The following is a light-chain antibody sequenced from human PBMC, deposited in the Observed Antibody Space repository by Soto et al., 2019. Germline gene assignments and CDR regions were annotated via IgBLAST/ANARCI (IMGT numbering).Light chain of an antibody. CDR3: HHRGNGIT. Sequence: EIVLTQSPGTLSLSPCERATLSPSTSQSVSSSYLAWYQQKPGQAPRLLIYDASSRATGVPARFSGSGSGTDFTLTISSLEPEDFAVYYCHHRGNGITFGQGTRLEI. CDR1: QSVSSSY. J-gene: IGKJ5*01. CDR2: DAS. V-gene: IGKV3D-20*02.